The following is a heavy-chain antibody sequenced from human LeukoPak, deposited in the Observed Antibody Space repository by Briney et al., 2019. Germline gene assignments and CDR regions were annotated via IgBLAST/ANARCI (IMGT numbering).Heavy chain of an antibody. CDR1: GFTFSSYE. CDR3: ARDRKVTMVRGVIHGYYYGMDV. Sequence: GGSLRLSCAASGFTFSSYEMNWVRQAPGEGLEWVSYISSSGSTIYYADSVKGRFTISRDNAKNSLYLQMNSLRAEDTAVYYCARDRKVTMVRGVIHGYYYGMDVWGKGTTVTVSS. CDR2: ISSSGSTI. D-gene: IGHD3-10*01. J-gene: IGHJ6*04. V-gene: IGHV3-48*03.